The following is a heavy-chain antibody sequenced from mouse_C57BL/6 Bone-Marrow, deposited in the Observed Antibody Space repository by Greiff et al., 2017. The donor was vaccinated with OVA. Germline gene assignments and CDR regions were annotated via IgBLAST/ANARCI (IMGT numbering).Heavy chain of an antibody. J-gene: IGHJ3*01. CDR3: AGSGRNDGSSPAWFAY. D-gene: IGHD1-1*01. CDR2: INPGSGGT. V-gene: IGHV1-54*01. Sequence: QVQLKESGAELVRPGTSVKVSCKASGYAFTNYLIEWVKQRPGQGLEWIGVINPGSGGTNYNEKFKGKATLTADKSSSTAYMQLSSLTSEDSAVYFWAGSGRNDGSSPAWFAYWGQGLWSLSLQ. CDR1: GYAFTNYL.